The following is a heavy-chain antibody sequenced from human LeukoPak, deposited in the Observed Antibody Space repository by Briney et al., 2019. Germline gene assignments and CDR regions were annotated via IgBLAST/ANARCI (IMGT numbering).Heavy chain of an antibody. V-gene: IGHV1-8*01. D-gene: IGHD3-22*01. CDR1: RYTFTSYD. CDR2: MNPNTGRT. J-gene: IGHJ4*02. Sequence: ASVKVSCKASRYTFTSYDINWVREAAGQRLEWMGWMNPNTGRTGFAQKFQGRLTMTRDASISAAYMELGSLRSEDTAVYYCARLSQTPDYYSNGGYYYLGYWGQGAPVTVSS. CDR3: ARLSQTPDYYSNGGYYYLGY.